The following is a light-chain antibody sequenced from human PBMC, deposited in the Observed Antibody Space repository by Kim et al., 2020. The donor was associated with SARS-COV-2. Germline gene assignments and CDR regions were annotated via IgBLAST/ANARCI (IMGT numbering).Light chain of an antibody. CDR3: QQFNSYPIS. V-gene: IGKV1-13*02. Sequence: AIQLTQSPSSLSASVGDRVTITCRASQAISSGLAWYQQKPGKAPNLLIFDASTLVSGVPSRFSGSGSGTDFTLTINSLQPEDFATYNCQQFNSYPISFGQGTRLEIK. CDR1: QAISSG. CDR2: DAS. J-gene: IGKJ5*01.